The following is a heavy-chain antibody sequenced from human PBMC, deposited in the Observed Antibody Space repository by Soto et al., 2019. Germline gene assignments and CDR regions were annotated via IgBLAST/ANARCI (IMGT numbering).Heavy chain of an antibody. D-gene: IGHD2-2*02. Sequence: QITLKESGPALVKPTQTLTLTCTFSGFSLSTSGVGVGWIRQTPGKALQWLALIYWDDDKRYSPSLKSRLTITKDTSKNQVGLTMTDMDPVDSATYSCAHRPALGYWSTSSCYRPYYFDYWGQGTRVTVSP. CDR1: GFSLSTSGVG. V-gene: IGHV2-5*02. J-gene: IGHJ4*02. CDR2: IYWDDDK. CDR3: AHRPALGYWSTSSCYRPYYFDY.